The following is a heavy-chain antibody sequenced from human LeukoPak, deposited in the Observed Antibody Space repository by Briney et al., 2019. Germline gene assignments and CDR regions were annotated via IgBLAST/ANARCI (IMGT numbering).Heavy chain of an antibody. Sequence: SETLSLTCTVSGGSISSGSYYWSWIRQPAGKGLEWIGRIYTSGSTNYNPSLKSRVTISVDTSKNQFSLKLSSVTAADTAVYYCARAPYHVTTTFGVVNYFYYYLDVWGKGTTVTVSS. CDR2: IYTSGST. CDR1: GGSISSGSYY. D-gene: IGHD3-3*01. V-gene: IGHV4-61*02. CDR3: ARAPYHVTTTFGVVNYFYYYLDV. J-gene: IGHJ6*03.